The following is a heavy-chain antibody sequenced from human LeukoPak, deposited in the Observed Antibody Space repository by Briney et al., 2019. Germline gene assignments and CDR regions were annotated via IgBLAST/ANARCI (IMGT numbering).Heavy chain of an antibody. V-gene: IGHV4-34*01. J-gene: IGHJ4*02. CDR3: ASLSSGWYARIDY. D-gene: IGHD6-19*01. CDR2: INHSGST. CDR1: GGSFSGYY. Sequence: PSETLSLTCAVYGGSFSGYYWSWIRQPPGKGLEWIGEINHSGSTNCNPSLKSRVTISVDTSKNQFSLKLSSVTAADTAVYYCASLSSGWYARIDYWGQGTLVTVSS.